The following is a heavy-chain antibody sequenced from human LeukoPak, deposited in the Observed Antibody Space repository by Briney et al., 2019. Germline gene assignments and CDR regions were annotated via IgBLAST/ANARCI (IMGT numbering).Heavy chain of an antibody. V-gene: IGHV3-30-3*01. J-gene: IGHJ4*02. CDR1: GFTFSSYA. CDR2: ISYDGSNK. D-gene: IGHD3-10*01. CDR3: ARDSRYGFGEYYFDY. Sequence: GGSLRLSCAASGFTFSSYAMHWVRQAPGKGLERVAVISYDGSNKYYADSVKGRFTISRDNSKNTLYLQMNSLRAEDTAVYYCARDSRYGFGEYYFDYWGQGTLVTVSS.